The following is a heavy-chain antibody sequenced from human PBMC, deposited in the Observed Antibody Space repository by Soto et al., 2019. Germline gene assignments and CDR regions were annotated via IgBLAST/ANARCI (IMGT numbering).Heavy chain of an antibody. CDR2: INHSGST. D-gene: IGHD6-13*01. Sequence: PSETLSLTCAVYGGSFSGYYWSWIRQPPGKGLEWIGEINHSGSTNYNPSLKSRVTISVDTSKNQFSLKLSSVTAADTAVYYCARESRRIAGGWFDPWGQGTLDTVSS. J-gene: IGHJ5*02. CDR1: GGSFSGYY. V-gene: IGHV4-34*01. CDR3: ARESRRIAGGWFDP.